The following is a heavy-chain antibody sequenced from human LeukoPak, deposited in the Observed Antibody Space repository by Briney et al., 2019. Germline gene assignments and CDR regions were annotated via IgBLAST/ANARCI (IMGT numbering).Heavy chain of an antibody. Sequence: PGGSLRLSCAASGFIFSIFAMAWVRQAPGKGLEWVSAFSGSGATYYADSVKGRFTISKDTSMNTLYLQMHGLTAEDTAMYYCAKDVPHSGWKGFDSWGQGTLVTVST. V-gene: IGHV3-23*01. J-gene: IGHJ4*02. CDR1: GFIFSIFA. CDR3: AKDVPHSGWKGFDS. D-gene: IGHD6-19*01. CDR2: FSGSGAT.